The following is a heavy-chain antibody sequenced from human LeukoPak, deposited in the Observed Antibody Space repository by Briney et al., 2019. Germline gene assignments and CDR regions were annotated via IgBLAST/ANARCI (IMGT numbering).Heavy chain of an antibody. D-gene: IGHD6-19*01. CDR2: INPNSGGT. Sequence: ASVKVSCKASGYTFTGYYMHWVRQAPGQGLEWMGRINPNSGGTNYAQKFQGRVTMTRDTSISTAYMELSRLRSDDTAVYYCAITTGYSSGWYVYWGQGTLVTVSS. J-gene: IGHJ4*02. CDR1: GYTFTGYY. V-gene: IGHV1-2*06. CDR3: AITTGYSSGWYVY.